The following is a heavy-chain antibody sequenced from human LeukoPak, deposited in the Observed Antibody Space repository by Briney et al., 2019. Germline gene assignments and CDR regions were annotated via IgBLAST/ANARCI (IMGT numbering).Heavy chain of an antibody. CDR3: ATGLMSAYEL. V-gene: IGHV3-74*01. CDR2: VKGDGTST. J-gene: IGHJ3*01. CDR1: GITFINYW. Sequence: GGSLRLSCAASGITFINYWMHWVRQAPGKGLVWVSRVKGDGTSTIYADFVKGRFTISRDNAKNTIYLQMNSLRSDDTAVYYCATGLMSAYELWGQGTLLTVSS.